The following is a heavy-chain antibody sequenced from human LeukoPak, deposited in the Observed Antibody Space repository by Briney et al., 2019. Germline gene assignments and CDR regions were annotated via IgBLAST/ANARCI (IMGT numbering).Heavy chain of an antibody. V-gene: IGHV4-59*08. J-gene: IGHJ4*02. CDR2: ISYGGGT. CDR1: GGSISNFY. CDR3: ARVGDTSGYFYYFDN. D-gene: IGHD3-22*01. Sequence: PSETLSLTCAVSGGSISNFYWSWVRQPAGKGLEWVGYISYGGGTTYNASLKHRLSMSMDTSKKQLSLRLSSVTAADTALYYCARVGDTSGYFYYFDNWGQGTLVTVSS.